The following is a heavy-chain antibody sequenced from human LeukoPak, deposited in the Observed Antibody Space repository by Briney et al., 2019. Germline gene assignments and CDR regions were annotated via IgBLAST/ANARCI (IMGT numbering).Heavy chain of an antibody. J-gene: IGHJ4*02. D-gene: IGHD3-16*01. CDR2: INHSGST. V-gene: IGHV4-34*01. Sequence: NPLETLSLTCTVSGGSISSYYWSWIRQPPGKGLEWIGEINHSGSTNYNPSLKSRVTMSVDTSKNQFSLKLSSVTAADTAVYYCAIETPGGPHAQPFDYWGQGTLVTVSS. CDR3: AIETPGGPHAQPFDY. CDR1: GGSISSYY.